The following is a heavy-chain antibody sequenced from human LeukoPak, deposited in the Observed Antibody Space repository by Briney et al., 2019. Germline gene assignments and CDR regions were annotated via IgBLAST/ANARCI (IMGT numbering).Heavy chain of an antibody. CDR2: MNPNSGKT. Sequence: ASVTVSCKTSGYTFTDYDIHWVRQAPGHGLEWMGWMNPNSGKTNYAQKLHGIVTFSRNTSLSVAYMELRGLRSEDAAVYFCARGDFGETNTAFDIWGQGTVVAVSS. V-gene: IGHV1-8*03. J-gene: IGHJ3*02. CDR3: ARGDFGETNTAFDI. CDR1: GYTFTDYD. D-gene: IGHD4-17*01.